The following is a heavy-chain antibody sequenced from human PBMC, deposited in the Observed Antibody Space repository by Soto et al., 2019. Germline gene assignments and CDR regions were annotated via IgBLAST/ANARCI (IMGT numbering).Heavy chain of an antibody. V-gene: IGHV1-18*01. CDR2: ISAYNGNT. Sequence: ASVKVSCKASGYTFTSYGISWVRQAPGQGLEWMGWISAYNGNTNYAQKLQGRVTMTTDTSTSTAYMELRSLRSDDTAVYYCARVSSKLLGYAGDHFDYWGQGTLVTVSS. D-gene: IGHD2-2*01. CDR1: GYTFTSYG. CDR3: ARVSSKLLGYAGDHFDY. J-gene: IGHJ4*02.